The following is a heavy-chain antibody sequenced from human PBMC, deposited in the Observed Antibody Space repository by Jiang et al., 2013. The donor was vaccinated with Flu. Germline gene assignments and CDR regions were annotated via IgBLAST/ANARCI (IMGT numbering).Heavy chain of an antibody. D-gene: IGHD6-6*01. CDR3: AKDREYSSSSHYYYMDV. CDR2: ISYDGSNK. V-gene: IGHV3-30*18. J-gene: IGHJ6*03. Sequence: AVISYDGSNKYYADSVKGRFTISRDNSKNTLYLQMNSLRAEDTAVYYCAKDREYSSSSHYYYMDVWGKGTTVTVSS.